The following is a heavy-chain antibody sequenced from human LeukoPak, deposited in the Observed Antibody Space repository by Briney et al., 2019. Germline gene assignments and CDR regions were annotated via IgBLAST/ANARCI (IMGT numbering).Heavy chain of an antibody. J-gene: IGHJ4*03. CDR3: AREGLWSYYFDY. CDR1: GFTFSSYE. D-gene: IGHD4/OR15-4a*01. Sequence: GGSLRLSCAASGFTFSSYEMNWVRQAPGKGLEWVSYISSSGSTIYYADSVKGRFTISRDNAKNSLYLQMNSLRAEDTAVYYCAREGLWSYYFDYWGQGTMVTVSS. CDR2: ISSSGSTI. V-gene: IGHV3-48*03.